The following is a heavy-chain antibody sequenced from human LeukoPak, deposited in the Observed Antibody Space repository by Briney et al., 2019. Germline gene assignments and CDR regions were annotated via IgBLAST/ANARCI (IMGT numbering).Heavy chain of an antibody. V-gene: IGHV4-39*01. CDR1: GDSISTNRYY. CDR2: LFNGETT. CDR3: ASRKVPNGDHEKWFDP. D-gene: IGHD4-17*01. J-gene: IGHJ5*02. Sequence: ASETLSLTCTVPGDSISTNRYYSGWIRHPPGNWLESIGRLFNGETTYYNPSLKSRVTMSVDPSRSQFSLILNSVTAADTAVYYCASRKVPNGDHEKWFDPWGQGTLVTVSS.